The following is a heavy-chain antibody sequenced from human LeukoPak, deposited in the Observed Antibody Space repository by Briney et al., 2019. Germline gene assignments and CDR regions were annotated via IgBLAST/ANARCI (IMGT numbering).Heavy chain of an antibody. CDR2: ISSSGSST. CDR3: AKDDPAYGDFDGY. D-gene: IGHD4-17*01. Sequence: GGSLRLSCAASGXTFSSYAVSWVPQAPGKGLEWVSAISSSGSSTYYADSVKGRFTVSRDTSKNMLYLQMNSLRAEDTAVYYCAKDDPAYGDFDGYWGQGTLVTVSS. J-gene: IGHJ4*02. CDR1: GXTFSSYA. V-gene: IGHV3-23*01.